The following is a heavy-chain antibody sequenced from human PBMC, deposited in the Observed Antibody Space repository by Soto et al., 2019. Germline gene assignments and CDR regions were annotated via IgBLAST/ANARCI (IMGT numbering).Heavy chain of an antibody. CDR3: ARVYGSGSLTNWFDP. CDR2: IYYSGTT. Sequence: LSLTCTVSGGSITNYLWSWIRQSPGKGLEWIGYIYYSGTTNYNPSLMSRVTISVDTSKNHFSLKLTSVTAADTAVYYCARVYGSGSLTNWFDPWGRGTLVTVSS. V-gene: IGHV4-59*01. J-gene: IGHJ5*02. D-gene: IGHD3-10*01. CDR1: GGSITNYL.